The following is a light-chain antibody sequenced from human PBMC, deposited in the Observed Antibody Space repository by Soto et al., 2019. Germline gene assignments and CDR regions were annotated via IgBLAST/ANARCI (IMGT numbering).Light chain of an antibody. V-gene: IGLV3-21*02. CDR1: DVGGKS. CDR3: QVWDTTTDQYI. Sequence: ELTQPPSVSVAPGQTATISCGGDDVGGKSVQWYQQKPGQAPVLVLYDARDRPSGIPERFSGSNSGNTATLTISWVEAGDEADFYCQVWDTTTDQYIFGSGTKV. CDR2: DAR. J-gene: IGLJ1*01.